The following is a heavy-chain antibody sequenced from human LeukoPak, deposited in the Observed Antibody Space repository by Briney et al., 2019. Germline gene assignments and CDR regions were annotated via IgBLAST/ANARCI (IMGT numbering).Heavy chain of an antibody. Sequence: PSETLSLTCAVYGGSFSGYYWSWIRQPPGKGLEWIGEINHSGSTNYNPSLKSRVTISVDTSKNQFSLKLSSVTAADTAVYYCARRRRSTYYYDSSGPPRGNWFDPWGQGTLVTASS. CDR1: GGSFSGYY. V-gene: IGHV4-34*01. D-gene: IGHD3-22*01. CDR3: ARRRRSTYYYDSSGPPRGNWFDP. J-gene: IGHJ5*02. CDR2: INHSGST.